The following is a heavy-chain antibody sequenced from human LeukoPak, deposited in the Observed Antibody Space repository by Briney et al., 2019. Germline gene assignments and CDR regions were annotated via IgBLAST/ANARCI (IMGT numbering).Heavy chain of an antibody. J-gene: IGHJ4*02. CDR1: GFTFSSYE. CDR2: ISSSGSTI. Sequence: AGSLTLSCTASGFTFSSYEMNWVRQAPGKGQERVSYISSSGSTINYADSVKGRFTISRDNAKNSLYLQMNSLRAEDTAVYYCARFYGDYVGYWGQGTLVTVSS. V-gene: IGHV3-48*03. D-gene: IGHD4-17*01. CDR3: ARFYGDYVGY.